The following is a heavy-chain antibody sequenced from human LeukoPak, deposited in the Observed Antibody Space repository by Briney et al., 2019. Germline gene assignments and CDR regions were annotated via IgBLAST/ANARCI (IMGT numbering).Heavy chain of an antibody. CDR3: TAVAVINREAY. J-gene: IGHJ4*02. Sequence: GGSLRLSCTASGFTFGDYAMSWVRQAPGKGLEWVGFIRSKASGGTTEYAASVEGRFTISRDDSKSIAYLQMTSLKPEDTAVYYCTAVAVINREAYWGQGTLVTVSS. D-gene: IGHD6-19*01. CDR2: IRSKASGGTT. CDR1: GFTFGDYA. V-gene: IGHV3-49*04.